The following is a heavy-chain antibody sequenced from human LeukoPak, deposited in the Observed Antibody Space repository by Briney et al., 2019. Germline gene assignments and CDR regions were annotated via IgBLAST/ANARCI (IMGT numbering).Heavy chain of an antibody. D-gene: IGHD2-15*01. CDR1: GYTFTSYG. CDR3: TGAYCSGGSCYDDY. J-gene: IGHJ4*02. CDR2: ISDYNGNK. V-gene: IGHV1-18*01. Sequence: DSVKVSCKASGYTFTSYGNSWVRQAPGQGLEWMGWISDYNGNKNYAKKLQGRGTMTTEKKTRTAYMELRSLRSEDTAVYYCTGAYCSGGSCYDDYWGQGTLVTVSS.